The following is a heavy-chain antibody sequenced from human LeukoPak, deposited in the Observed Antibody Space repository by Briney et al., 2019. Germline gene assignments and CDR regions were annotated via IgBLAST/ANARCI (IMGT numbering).Heavy chain of an antibody. V-gene: IGHV4-34*01. J-gene: IGHJ6*03. CDR1: GGSFSGYY. D-gene: IGHD1-26*01. CDR3: ARLVVGATLGGYYYYYYHMDV. CDR2: INHSGST. Sequence: SGTLSLTCAVYGGSFSGYYWIWIRQPPGKGLEWIGEINHSGSTNYNPSLKSRVTILVDTSKNQFALNLSSVTAADTAIYYCARLVVGATLGGYYYYYYHMDVWGKGTTVTVSS.